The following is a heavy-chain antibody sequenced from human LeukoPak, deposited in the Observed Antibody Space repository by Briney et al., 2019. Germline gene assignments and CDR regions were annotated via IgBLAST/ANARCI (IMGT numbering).Heavy chain of an antibody. J-gene: IGHJ5*02. CDR3: AKGAGGFSYYNWFDP. CDR2: IYYSGTT. V-gene: IGHV4-39*07. CDR1: GGSISSSPYC. Sequence: SETLSLTCTVSGGSISSSPYCWGWIRQPPGKGLEWIGSIYYSGTTHYNPSLESRVTISVDTSKNQFSLKLASVTAADTAIYYCAKGAGGFSYYNWFDPWGQGTLVTVSS. D-gene: IGHD5-18*01.